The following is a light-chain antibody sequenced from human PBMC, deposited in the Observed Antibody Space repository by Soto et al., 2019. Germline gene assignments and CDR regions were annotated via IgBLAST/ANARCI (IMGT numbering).Light chain of an antibody. V-gene: IGLV2-14*01. CDR1: SSDVGGYNY. CDR2: EVN. J-gene: IGLJ1*01. CDR3: TSYTSRNTYF. Sequence: QSALTQPASVSASPGQSITISCTGTSSDVGGYNYVSWYQQHPGKAPKLIIYEVNNRPSGVSNRCSGSKSGNTASLTISGLQPEDEADYYCTSYTSRNTYFFGSGTKLTVL.